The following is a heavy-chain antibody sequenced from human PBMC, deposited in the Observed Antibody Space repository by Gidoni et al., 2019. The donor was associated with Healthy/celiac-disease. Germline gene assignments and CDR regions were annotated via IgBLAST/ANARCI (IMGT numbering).Heavy chain of an antibody. CDR3: TTGEKYYFYYFDY. D-gene: IGHD3-10*01. V-gene: IGHV3-15*01. CDR2: IKSKTDGGTT. CDR1: GFTFSNAW. J-gene: IGHJ4*02. Sequence: EVQLVESGGGLVKPGGSLRLSCAASGFTFSNAWMSWVRQAPGKGLEWVGRIKSKTDGGTTDYAAPVKGRFTISRDDSKNTLYLQMNSLKTEDTAVYYCTTGEKYYFYYFDYWGQGTLVTVSS.